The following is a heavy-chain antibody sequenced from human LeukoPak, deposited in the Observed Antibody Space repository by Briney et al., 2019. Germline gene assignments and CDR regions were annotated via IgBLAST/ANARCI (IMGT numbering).Heavy chain of an antibody. Sequence: GGSLRLSCAASGFTFSSYAMSWVRQAPGKGLEWASAISGSGGSTYYADSVKGRFTISRDNSKNTLYLQMNSLRAEDTAVYYCAKILLWFGELYDYWGQGTLVTVSS. CDR3: AKILLWFGELYDY. V-gene: IGHV3-23*01. CDR1: GFTFSSYA. CDR2: ISGSGGST. J-gene: IGHJ4*02. D-gene: IGHD3-10*01.